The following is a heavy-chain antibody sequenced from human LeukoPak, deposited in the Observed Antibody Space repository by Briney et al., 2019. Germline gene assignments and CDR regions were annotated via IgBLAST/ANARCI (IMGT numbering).Heavy chain of an antibody. CDR2: IYYSGST. D-gene: IGHD6-13*01. CDR1: GGSISSYC. J-gene: IGHJ4*02. CDR3: VGLIAAAGIDYFDY. V-gene: IGHV4-59*01. Sequence: SETLSLTCTVSGGSISSYCWSWIRQPPGKGLEWIGYIYYSGSTNYNPSLKSRVTISVDTSKNQFSLKLSSVTAADTAVYYCVGLIAAAGIDYFDYWGQGTLVTVSS.